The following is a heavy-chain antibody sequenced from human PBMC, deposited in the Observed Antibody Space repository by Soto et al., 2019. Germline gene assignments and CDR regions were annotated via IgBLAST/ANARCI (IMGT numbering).Heavy chain of an antibody. CDR2: INHSGST. Sequence: SETLSLTCAVYGGSFSGYYWSWIRQPPGKGLEWIGEINHSGSTNYNPSLKSRVTISVDTSKNQFSLKLSSVTAADTAVYYCAALRGYYGSGSYLRTWGQGTLVTSPQ. CDR1: GGSFSGYY. CDR3: AALRGYYGSGSYLRT. J-gene: IGHJ5*02. V-gene: IGHV4-34*01. D-gene: IGHD3-10*01.